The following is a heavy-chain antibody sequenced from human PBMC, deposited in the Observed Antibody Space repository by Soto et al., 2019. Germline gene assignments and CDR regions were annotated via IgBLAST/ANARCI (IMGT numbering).Heavy chain of an antibody. D-gene: IGHD5-18*01. Sequence: QVQLQESGPGLVKPSQTLSLTCTVSGGSISSGGHYWSWIRQHPGKGLEWIGYIYYSGSTYYNPSLKRRVTIAVDTSKNQFSLKLSSVTAADTAVYYCARAIVDTAMALDYWGQGTLVTVSS. CDR1: GGSISSGGHY. CDR2: IYYSGST. J-gene: IGHJ4*02. V-gene: IGHV4-31*03. CDR3: ARAIVDTAMALDY.